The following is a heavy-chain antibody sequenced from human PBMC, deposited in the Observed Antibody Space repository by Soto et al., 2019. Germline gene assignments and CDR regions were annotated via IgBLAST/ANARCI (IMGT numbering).Heavy chain of an antibody. D-gene: IGHD3-16*02. V-gene: IGHV3-33*03. Sequence: PGGSVRQSFVEAEFRYIGDGRHWVRQAPGKGLEWVAAISYAGGNKYYADSVNGRFTISRDNSKNTLFLQMNSLRAEDTAVYYCAKAYDYIWGSYPRELYDCGQGTVVTVSS. CDR2: ISYAGGNK. J-gene: IGHJ4*02. CDR3: AKAYDYIWGSYPRELYD. CDR1: EFRYIGDG.